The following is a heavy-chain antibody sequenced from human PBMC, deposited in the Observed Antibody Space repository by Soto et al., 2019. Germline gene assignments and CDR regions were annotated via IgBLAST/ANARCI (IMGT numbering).Heavy chain of an antibody. D-gene: IGHD3-10*01. Sequence: ASVKVSCKASGYTITGYYMHWGRQDTGQGLEWMGWINPNSGGTNYAQKFQGWVTMTRDTSISTAYMELSRLRSDDTAVYYCARGITMVLENWFDPWGQGTLVTVSS. CDR2: INPNSGGT. CDR3: ARGITMVLENWFDP. V-gene: IGHV1-2*04. J-gene: IGHJ5*02. CDR1: GYTITGYY.